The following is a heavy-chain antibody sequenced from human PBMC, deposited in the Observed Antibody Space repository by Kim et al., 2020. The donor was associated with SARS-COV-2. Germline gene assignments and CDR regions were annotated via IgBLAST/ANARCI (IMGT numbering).Heavy chain of an antibody. J-gene: IGHJ4*02. Sequence: GGSLRLSCAASGFTFSSYAMSWVRQAPGKGLEWVSAISGSGGSTYYADSVKGRFTISRDNSKNTLYLQMNSLRAEDTAVYYCAKSERRYSGYPYFDYWGQGTLVTVSS. CDR2: ISGSGGST. CDR1: GFTFSSYA. CDR3: AKSERRYSGYPYFDY. V-gene: IGHV3-23*01. D-gene: IGHD5-12*01.